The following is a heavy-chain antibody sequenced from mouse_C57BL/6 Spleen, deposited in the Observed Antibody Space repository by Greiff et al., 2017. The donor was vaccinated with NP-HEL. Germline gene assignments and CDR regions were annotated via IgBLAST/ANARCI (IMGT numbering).Heavy chain of an antibody. CDR3: ARDYYGSSYWYFDV. CDR1: GFTFSDFY. Sequence: EVMLVESGGGLVQSGRSLRLSCATSGFTFSDFYMEWVRQAPGKGLEWIAASRNKANDYTTEYSASVNGRFIVSRDTSQSILYLQMNALRAEDTAIYYCARDYYGSSYWYFDVWGTGTTVTVSS. CDR2: SRNKANDYTT. D-gene: IGHD1-1*01. V-gene: IGHV7-1*01. J-gene: IGHJ1*03.